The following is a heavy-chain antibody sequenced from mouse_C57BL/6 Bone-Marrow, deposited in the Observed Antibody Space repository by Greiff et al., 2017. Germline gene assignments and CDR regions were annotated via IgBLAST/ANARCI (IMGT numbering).Heavy chain of an antibody. D-gene: IGHD2-4*01. J-gene: IGHJ4*01. CDR2: IDPENGDT. Sequence: VQLKESGAELVRPGASVKLSCTASGFNIKDDYMHWVKQRPEQGLEWIGWIDPENGDTEYGSKFQGKATITAYTSSNTAYLQLSSLTSEDTAVYYDTFYDYGQGDYWGQGTSVTVSS. CDR1: GFNIKDDY. CDR3: TFYDYGQGDY. V-gene: IGHV14-4*01.